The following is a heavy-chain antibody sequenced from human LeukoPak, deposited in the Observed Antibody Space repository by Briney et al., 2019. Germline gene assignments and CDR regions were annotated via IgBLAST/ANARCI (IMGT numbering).Heavy chain of an antibody. V-gene: IGHV4-4*07. CDR1: GGSISSYY. J-gene: IGHJ4*02. CDR3: ARDRERYDY. D-gene: IGHD5-24*01. Sequence: PSETLSLTCTVSGGSISSYYWSWIRQPAGKGREWIGRLYTSGSTNYNPSLKSRVTMSVDTSKNQFSLKLSSVTAADTAVYYCARDRERYDYWGQGTLVTVSS. CDR2: LYTSGST.